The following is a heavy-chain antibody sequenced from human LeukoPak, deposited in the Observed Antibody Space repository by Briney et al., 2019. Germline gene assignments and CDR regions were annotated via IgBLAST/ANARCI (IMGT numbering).Heavy chain of an antibody. D-gene: IGHD1-14*01. V-gene: IGHV4-30-2*01. CDR1: GGSISSGGYY. CDR2: IYHSGST. CDR3: ARVPQPVYYYMDV. J-gene: IGHJ6*03. Sequence: SQTLSLTCTVSGGSISSGGYYWSWIRQPPGKGLEWIGYIYHSGSTYYNPSLKSRVTISVDTSKNQFSLKLSSVTAADTAVYYCARVPQPVYYYMDVWGKGTTVTVSS.